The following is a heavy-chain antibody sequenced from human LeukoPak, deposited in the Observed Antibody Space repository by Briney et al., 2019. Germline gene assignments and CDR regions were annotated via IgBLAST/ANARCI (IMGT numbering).Heavy chain of an antibody. CDR3: ARLLYSIAVAEGYFDY. CDR2: IYSGGRT. D-gene: IGHD6-19*01. J-gene: IGHJ4*02. CDR1: GFTVSSNY. Sequence: PGGSLRLSCAASGFTVSSNYMSWVRQAPGKGLEWVSVIYSGGRTYYADSVKGRFTISRDNSKNTLYLQMNSLRAEDTAVYYCARLLYSIAVAEGYFDYWGQGTLVTVSS. V-gene: IGHV3-66*01.